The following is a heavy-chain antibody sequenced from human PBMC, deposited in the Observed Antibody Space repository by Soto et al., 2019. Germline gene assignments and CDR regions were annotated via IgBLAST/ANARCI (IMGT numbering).Heavy chain of an antibody. CDR1: GGSISSYY. J-gene: IGHJ6*02. Sequence: SETLSLTCTVSGGSISSYYWSWIRRPPGKGLEWIGYIYNSGSTHSNPSLQSRVTISVDTSKNQLSLKLSSVTAADTGIYYCARARITMVREVIKYNMDVWGQGTTVTVSS. CDR2: IYNSGST. V-gene: IGHV4-59*01. CDR3: ARARITMVREVIKYNMDV. D-gene: IGHD3-10*01.